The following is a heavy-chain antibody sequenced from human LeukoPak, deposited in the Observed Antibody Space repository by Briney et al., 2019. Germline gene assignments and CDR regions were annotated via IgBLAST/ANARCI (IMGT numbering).Heavy chain of an antibody. CDR1: GGSMRNYY. CDR2: VYYTGST. Sequence: PSETLSLTCTVSGGSMRNYYWTWIRQSPGRGLEWIGYVYYTGSTNYNPSLKRRVTIALDTSKNQFSLKLSSVTAADTAVYYCARGGSYYDYWGQGTLVTVSS. J-gene: IGHJ4*02. D-gene: IGHD1-26*01. CDR3: ARGGSYYDY. V-gene: IGHV4-59*01.